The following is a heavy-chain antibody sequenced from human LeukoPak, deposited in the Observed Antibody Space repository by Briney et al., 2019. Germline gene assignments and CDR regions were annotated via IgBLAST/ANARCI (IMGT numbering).Heavy chain of an antibody. V-gene: IGHV1-2*02. CDR2: INPNSGGT. CDR3: ARRPHRLAAGWFDP. D-gene: IGHD3-9*01. J-gene: IGHJ5*02. CDR1: GYTFTGYY. Sequence: ASVKVSCKASGYTFTGYYMHWVRQAPGQGLEWMGWINPNSGGTNYAQKFQGRVTMTRDTYISTAYMELSRLRADDTAVYYCARRPHRLAAGWFDPWGQGTLVTVSS.